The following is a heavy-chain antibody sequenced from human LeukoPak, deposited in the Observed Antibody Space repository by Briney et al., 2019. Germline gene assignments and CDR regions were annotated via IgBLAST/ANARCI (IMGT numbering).Heavy chain of an antibody. CDR1: GFTFSSYG. Sequence: PGRSLRLSCAASGFTFSSYGMHWVRQAPGKGLEWVAVIWYDGSNKYYADSVKGRFTIPRDNSKNTLYLQMNSLRAEDTAVYYCAKDLYYGAGPDYWGQGTLVTVSS. J-gene: IGHJ4*02. CDR3: AKDLYYGAGPDY. CDR2: IWYDGSNK. V-gene: IGHV3-33*03. D-gene: IGHD3-3*01.